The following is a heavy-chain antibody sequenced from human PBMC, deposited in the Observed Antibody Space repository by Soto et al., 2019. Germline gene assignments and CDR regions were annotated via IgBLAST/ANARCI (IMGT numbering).Heavy chain of an antibody. J-gene: IGHJ4*02. CDR1: GFTFKNYW. CDR2: INEDGSEK. CDR3: ARGPLDY. Sequence: EVQLVESGGGLVPPGGSLRLSCAASGFTFKNYWMNWVRQAPGRGLEWVANINEDGSEKTYVDSVKGRFTISRDNAKNSLDLQMNSLRAGDTAVYYCARGPLDYWGQGTLVTVSS. V-gene: IGHV3-7*03.